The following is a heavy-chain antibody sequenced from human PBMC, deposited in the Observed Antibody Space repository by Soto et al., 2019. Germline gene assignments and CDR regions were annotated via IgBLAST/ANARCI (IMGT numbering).Heavy chain of an antibody. Sequence: ASVEVSCKASGFTFTSCAVQWVRQALGQRLEWIGWIVVGSGNTNYAQKFQERVTITRDMSTSTAYMELSSLRSEDTAVYYCAAPSITGTTRYYYYGMDVWGQGTTVTVSS. CDR1: GFTFTSCA. CDR3: AAPSITGTTRYYYYGMDV. V-gene: IGHV1-58*01. J-gene: IGHJ6*02. D-gene: IGHD1-7*01. CDR2: IVVGSGNT.